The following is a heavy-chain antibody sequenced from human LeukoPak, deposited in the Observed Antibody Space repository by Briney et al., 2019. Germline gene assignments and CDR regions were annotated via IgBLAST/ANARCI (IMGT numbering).Heavy chain of an antibody. J-gene: IGHJ6*03. Sequence: ASVKVSCKASGYTFSDYDVNWVRQAPGQGLEWMGWMNPTSGDTGYAQKFQGRVTMTRSMSRNTAYMELSRLRSEDTAVYFCARAVMKAFYYYYMDVWGKGTTIIISS. V-gene: IGHV1-8*01. CDR1: GYTFSDYD. CDR3: ARAVMKAFYYYYMDV. CDR2: MNPTSGDT. D-gene: IGHD2-21*01.